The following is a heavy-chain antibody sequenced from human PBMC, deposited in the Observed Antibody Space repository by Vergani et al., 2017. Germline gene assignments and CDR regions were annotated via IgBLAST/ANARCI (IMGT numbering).Heavy chain of an antibody. CDR1: GFTVSSNY. J-gene: IGHJ4*02. CDR2: IYSGGST. Sequence: EVQLVESGGGLVQPGGSLRLSCAASGFTVSSNYMSWVRQAPGKGLEWVSVIYSGGSTYYADSVKGRFSTSRDNSKNTLYLQMNSLRAEDTAVYYCAGVAYGDLYYFDYWGQGTLVTVSS. CDR3: AGVAYGDLYYFDY. D-gene: IGHD4-17*01. V-gene: IGHV3-66*02.